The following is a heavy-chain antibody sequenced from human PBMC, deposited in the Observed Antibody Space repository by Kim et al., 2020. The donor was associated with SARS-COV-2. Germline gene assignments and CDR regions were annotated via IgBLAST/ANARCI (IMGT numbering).Heavy chain of an antibody. CDR2: IYPGDSDT. Sequence: GESLKISCKGSGYSFTSYWIGWVRQMPGKGLEWMGIIYPGDSDTRYSPSFQGQVTISADKSISTAYLQWSSLKASDTAMYYCARLNMITFGGAYPFHYYFDYWGQGTLVTVSS. V-gene: IGHV5-51*01. D-gene: IGHD3-16*01. CDR3: ARLNMITFGGAYPFHYYFDY. CDR1: GYSFTSYW. J-gene: IGHJ4*02.